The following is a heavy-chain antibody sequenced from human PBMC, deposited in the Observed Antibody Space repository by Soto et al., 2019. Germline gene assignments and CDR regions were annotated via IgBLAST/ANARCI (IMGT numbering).Heavy chain of an antibody. CDR1: GGTFSSYA. CDR2: IIPIFGTA. CDR3: ARKSPGLRYFDWPYYYSGMDV. J-gene: IGHJ6*02. Sequence: QVQLVQSGAEVKKPGSSVKVSCKASGGTFSSYAISWVRQAPGQGLEWMGGIIPIFGTAKYAQKFQGRVSLTAAHSPXXAXMXXSSLRSEHTPVYYCARKSPGLRYFDWPYYYSGMDVWGQGTTVTVSS. D-gene: IGHD3-9*01. V-gene: IGHV1-69*12.